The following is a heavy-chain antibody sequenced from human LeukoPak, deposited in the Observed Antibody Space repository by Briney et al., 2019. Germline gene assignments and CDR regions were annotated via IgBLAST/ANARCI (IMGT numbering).Heavy chain of an antibody. CDR2: IYYSGST. Sequence: SETLSLTCTVSGGSISSYYGSWIRQPPGKGLEWIGYIYYSGSTNYNPSLKSRVTISVDTSKNQFSLKLSSVTAADTAVYYCARTSTTNAFDIWGQGTMVTVSS. V-gene: IGHV4-59*01. J-gene: IGHJ3*02. D-gene: IGHD2/OR15-2a*01. CDR1: GGSISSYY. CDR3: ARTSTTNAFDI.